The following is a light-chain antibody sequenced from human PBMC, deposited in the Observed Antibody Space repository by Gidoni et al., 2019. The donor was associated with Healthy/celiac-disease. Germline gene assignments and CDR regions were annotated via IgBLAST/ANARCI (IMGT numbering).Light chain of an antibody. CDR1: QSVSSY. CDR2: DAS. V-gene: IGKV3-11*01. J-gene: IGKJ3*01. CDR3: QQRSNWRPPFT. Sequence: VFTQPPATLSLSPVERATLSCRASQSVSSYLPWYQQNPGQAPRLLIYDASHRATGIPARFSGSGSGTDFTLTISSLEPEDYAVYYCQQRSNWRPPFTFXPXTKVDIK.